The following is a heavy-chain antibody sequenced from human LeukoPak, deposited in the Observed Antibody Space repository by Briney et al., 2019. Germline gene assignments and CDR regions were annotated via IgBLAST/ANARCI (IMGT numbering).Heavy chain of an antibody. CDR1: GFTFSSYA. V-gene: IGHV3-23*01. CDR3: AKVGVAGILFVY. Sequence: GGSLRLSCAASGFTFSSYAKSWVRQAPGKGLEWVSAISGSGGSTYYADSVKGRFTISRDNSKNTLYLQMNSLGAEDTAVYYCAKVGVAGILFVYWGQGTLVTVSS. CDR2: ISGSGGST. J-gene: IGHJ4*02. D-gene: IGHD6-19*01.